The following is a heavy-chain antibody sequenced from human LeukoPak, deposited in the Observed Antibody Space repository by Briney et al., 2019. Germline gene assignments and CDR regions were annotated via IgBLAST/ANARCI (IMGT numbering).Heavy chain of an antibody. CDR1: GFTFSSYE. Sequence: GGSLRLSCAASGFTFSSYEMNWVRQAPGKGLEWVSYISSSGGTIYYADSVKGRFTISRDNAKNSLYLQMNSLRANDTAVYYCARGRISSRPYWIDAFDIWGQGTMVTVSS. CDR3: ARGRISSRPYWIDAFDI. V-gene: IGHV3-48*03. J-gene: IGHJ3*02. D-gene: IGHD6-6*01. CDR2: ISSSGGTI.